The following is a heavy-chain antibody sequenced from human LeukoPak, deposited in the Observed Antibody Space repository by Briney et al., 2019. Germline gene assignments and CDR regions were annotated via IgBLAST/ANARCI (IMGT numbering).Heavy chain of an antibody. CDR3: AGGGGVGAKY. CDR2: IYISSNT. Sequence: GGSLRLSCAASGFNVSSNHMSWVRQAPGKGLEWVSLIYISSNTYYADSVKGRFTISRDNSKNTLYLQMNSLRAEDTAVYYCAGGGGVGAKYWGQGTLVTVSS. J-gene: IGHJ4*02. CDR1: GFNVSSNH. V-gene: IGHV3-53*01. D-gene: IGHD1-26*01.